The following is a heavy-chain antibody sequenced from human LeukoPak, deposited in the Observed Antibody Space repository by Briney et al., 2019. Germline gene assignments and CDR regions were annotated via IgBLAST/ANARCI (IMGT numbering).Heavy chain of an antibody. CDR1: GYTFTSYG. Sequence: GASVKVSCKASGYTFTSYGISWVRQAPGQGLEWMGWISAYNGNTNYAQKLQGRVTMTTDTSTSTAYMELRSLRSDDTAVYYCAREPIVGATVDAFDIWGQGTMVTVSS. V-gene: IGHV1-18*01. J-gene: IGHJ3*02. CDR3: AREPIVGATVDAFDI. CDR2: ISAYNGNT. D-gene: IGHD1-26*01.